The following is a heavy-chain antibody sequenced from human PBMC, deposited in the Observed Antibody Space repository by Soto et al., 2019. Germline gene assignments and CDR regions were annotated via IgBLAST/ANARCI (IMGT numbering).Heavy chain of an antibody. CDR1: GFSFDDYA. CDR3: AKSAGSGGLDY. Sequence: EVQLVESGGGLVQPGRSLRLSCVASGFSFDDYAMHWVRQAPGEGLEWVSGISWNSGSIGYADSVEGRFTMSRDNAKKSLFLQMNSLRGEDTALYYCAKSAGSGGLDYWGQGTLVTVSS. CDR2: ISWNSGSI. J-gene: IGHJ4*02. V-gene: IGHV3-9*01. D-gene: IGHD6-19*01.